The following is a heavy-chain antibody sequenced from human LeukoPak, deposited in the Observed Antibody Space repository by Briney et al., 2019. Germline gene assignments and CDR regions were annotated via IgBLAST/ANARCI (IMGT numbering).Heavy chain of an antibody. CDR1: GFTFRTYW. D-gene: IGHD3-3*01. J-gene: IGHJ4*02. V-gene: IGHV3-74*01. CDR2: INEDGSIT. Sequence: PGGSLRLSCAVSGFTFRTYWMHWVRQVPGEGLVWVSRINEDGSITNYADSVKGRFTISRDNAKNTLYLQMNSLRAEDTAVYYCARAKSGYSHFDYWGQGTLVTVSS. CDR3: ARAKSGYSHFDY.